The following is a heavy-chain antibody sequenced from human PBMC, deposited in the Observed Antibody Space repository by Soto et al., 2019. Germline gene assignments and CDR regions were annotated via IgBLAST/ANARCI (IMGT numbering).Heavy chain of an antibody. CDR1: GGSFSGYY. CDR2: INHSGST. V-gene: IGHV4-34*01. CDR3: AKADYDILTGSWYYFDY. D-gene: IGHD3-9*01. Sequence: SETLSLTCAVYGGSFSGYYWSWIRQPPGKGLEWIGEINHSGSTNYNPSLKSRVTISVDNSKNTLYLQMNSLRAEDTAVYYCAKADYDILTGSWYYFDYWGQGTLVTVSS. J-gene: IGHJ4*02.